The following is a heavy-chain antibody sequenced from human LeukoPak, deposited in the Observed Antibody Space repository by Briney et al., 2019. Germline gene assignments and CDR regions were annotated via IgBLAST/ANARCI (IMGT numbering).Heavy chain of an antibody. CDR3: AYSGRFGELFD. V-gene: IGHV3-11*01. Sequence: GGSLRLSCAASGFIFSDYYMTWIRQAPGKGLEWISYISTLGHTIYYADSVRGRFTISRDNAKNSLYLQMNNLRADDTAVYYCAYSGRFGELFDWGQGTLVTVSS. CDR1: GFIFSDYY. J-gene: IGHJ4*02. CDR2: ISTLGHTI. D-gene: IGHD3-10*01.